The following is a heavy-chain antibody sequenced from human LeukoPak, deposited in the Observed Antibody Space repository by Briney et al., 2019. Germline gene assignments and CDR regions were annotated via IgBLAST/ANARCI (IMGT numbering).Heavy chain of an antibody. V-gene: IGHV4-59*01. CDR1: GGSISSYY. D-gene: IGHD6-13*01. Sequence: SETLSLTCTVSGGSISSYYWSWIRQPPGKGLEWIGYIYYSGSTNYNPSLKIRVTISVDTSKNQFSLKLSSVTAADTAVYYCARDRGAAAGTAPWFDPWGQGTLVTVSS. J-gene: IGHJ5*02. CDR3: ARDRGAAAGTAPWFDP. CDR2: IYYSGST.